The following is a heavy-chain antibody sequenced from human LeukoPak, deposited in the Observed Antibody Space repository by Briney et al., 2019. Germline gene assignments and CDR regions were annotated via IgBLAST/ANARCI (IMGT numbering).Heavy chain of an antibody. Sequence: PGGSLRLSCAASGFTFRSYAMRWVRQAPGKGLEWVSAISGSGGSTYYADSVKGRFTISRDNSKNTLYLQMNSLRAEDTAVYYCARREMAMVPYWGQGTLVTVSS. J-gene: IGHJ4*02. CDR1: GFTFRSYA. CDR2: ISGSGGST. V-gene: IGHV3-23*01. CDR3: ARREMAMVPY. D-gene: IGHD5-18*01.